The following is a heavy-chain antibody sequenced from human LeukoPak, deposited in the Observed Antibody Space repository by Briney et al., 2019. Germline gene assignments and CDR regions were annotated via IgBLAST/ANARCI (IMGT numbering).Heavy chain of an antibody. CDR1: GLTFSEYT. Sequence: QAGGSLRLSCAASGLTFSEYTMHWVRQTPGKGLEWVSLITWDGGSTFYADSVKGRFTISRDNSENSLSLQMNSLTTDDTALYRCATERLRYFHRWGQGTLVTVSS. J-gene: IGHJ4*02. V-gene: IGHV3-43*01. CDR3: ATERLRYFHR. CDR2: ITWDGGST.